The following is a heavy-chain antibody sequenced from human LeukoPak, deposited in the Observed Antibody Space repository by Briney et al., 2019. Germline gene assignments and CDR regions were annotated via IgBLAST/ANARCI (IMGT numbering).Heavy chain of an antibody. CDR2: IYYSGST. CDR3: ARRYCSGGSCYSDNWFDP. Sequence: PSGTLSLTCTVSGGSISSSSYYWGWIRQPPGKGLEWIGSIYYSGSTYYNPSLKSRVTISVDTSKNQFSLKLSSVTAADTAVYYCARRYCSGGSCYSDNWFDPWGQGTLVTVSS. CDR1: GGSISSSSYY. J-gene: IGHJ5*02. D-gene: IGHD2-15*01. V-gene: IGHV4-39*01.